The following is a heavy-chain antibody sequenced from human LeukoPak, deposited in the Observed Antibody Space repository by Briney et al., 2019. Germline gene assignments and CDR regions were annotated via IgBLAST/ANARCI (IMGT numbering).Heavy chain of an antibody. Sequence: PGGSLRLSCAASGFTFSSYAMSWVRQAPGKGLEWVSVISGSGGSTYYADSVKGRFTISRDNSKNTLYLQMNSLRAEDTAVYYCAKSWYYDFWSGSRGSNWFDPWGQGTLVTVSS. CDR2: ISGSGGST. J-gene: IGHJ5*02. CDR3: AKSWYYDFWSGSRGSNWFDP. CDR1: GFTFSSYA. V-gene: IGHV3-23*01. D-gene: IGHD3-3*01.